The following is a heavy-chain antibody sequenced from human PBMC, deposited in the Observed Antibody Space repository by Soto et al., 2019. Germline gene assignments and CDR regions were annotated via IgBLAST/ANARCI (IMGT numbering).Heavy chain of an antibody. CDR2: IYYSGST. CDR3: ARRGGYYDFWSGPFDY. D-gene: IGHD3-3*01. J-gene: IGHJ4*02. CDR1: GGSISSYY. Sequence: SETLSLTCTVSGGSISSYYWSWIRQPPGKGLEWIGYIYYSGSTNYNPSLKSRVTISVDTSKNQFSLKLSSVTAADTAVYYCARRGGYYDFWSGPFDYWGQGTLVTVSS. V-gene: IGHV4-59*01.